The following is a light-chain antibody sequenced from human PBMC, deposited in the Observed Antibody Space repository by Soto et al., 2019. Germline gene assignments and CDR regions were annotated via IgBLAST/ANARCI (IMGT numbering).Light chain of an antibody. CDR3: QQSYSTRLT. CDR1: QSISSY. J-gene: IGKJ4*01. CDR2: GAS. V-gene: IGKV1-39*01. Sequence: DIQMTQSPSSLSASVGDSVTITCRASQSISSYLNWYQQKPGIAPKVLIYGASSLQSGVPSRFSGSESGTDFTLTIRSLQPEAFAPYYCQQSYSTRLTFGGGTKVEIK.